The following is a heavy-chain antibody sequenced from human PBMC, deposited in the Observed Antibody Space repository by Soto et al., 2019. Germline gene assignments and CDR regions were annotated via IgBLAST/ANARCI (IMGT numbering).Heavy chain of an antibody. D-gene: IGHD5-18*01. V-gene: IGHV4-31*01. J-gene: IGHJ4*02. CDR1: GRSISSGSYF. CDR3: ARSLNGYAFDY. Sequence: SETLSLTCTVSGRSISSGSYFWTWIRQHPGKGLEWIGYVHNSGSTFYTPSLKSQVTISLDTSRNLFSLNLSSVTAADTAVYYCARSLNGYAFDYWGQGALVTVS. CDR2: VHNSGST.